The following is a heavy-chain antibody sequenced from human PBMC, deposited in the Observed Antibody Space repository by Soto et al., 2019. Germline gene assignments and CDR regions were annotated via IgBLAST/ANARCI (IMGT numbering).Heavy chain of an antibody. D-gene: IGHD3-16*01. Sequence: ASVKDSCKASGYTFTSYYMHGVRQAAGQGLEGMGIINPSGGSKSYAQKFQGRVTMTRDTSTSTVYMELSSLRSEDTAVYYCARDWAEYYYGMDVWGQGTTVTVSS. CDR3: ARDWAEYYYGMDV. V-gene: IGHV1-46*01. J-gene: IGHJ6*02. CDR1: GYTFTSYY. CDR2: INPSGGSK.